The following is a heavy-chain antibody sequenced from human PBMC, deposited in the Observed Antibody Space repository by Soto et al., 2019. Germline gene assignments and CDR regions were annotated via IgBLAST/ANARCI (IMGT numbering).Heavy chain of an antibody. CDR1: GFTFSNFA. CDR3: ARTGYCSSISCFFAFDI. CDR2: ISGDGGST. D-gene: IGHD2-2*01. V-gene: IGHV3-64*01. J-gene: IGHJ3*02. Sequence: EVQLVESGGGLVQPGGSLRLSCAASGFTFSNFAMHWFRQAPGKGLEYVSAISGDGGSTYYATSVKGRFTISRDNSKDTLYRQMGSLRAEDLAVYYCARTGYCSSISCFFAFDIWGQGTMVTVSS.